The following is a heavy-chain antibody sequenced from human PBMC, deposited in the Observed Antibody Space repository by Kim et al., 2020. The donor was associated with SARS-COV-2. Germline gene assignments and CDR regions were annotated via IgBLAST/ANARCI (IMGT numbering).Heavy chain of an antibody. CDR1: GFTFDDYA. V-gene: IGHV3-9*01. J-gene: IGHJ4*02. D-gene: IGHD6-19*01. CDR2: ISWNSGSI. Sequence: GGSLRLSCAASGFTFDDYAMHWVRQAPGKGLEWVSGISWNSGSIGYADSVKGRFTISRDNAKNSLYLQMNSLRAEDTALYYCAKGAGFIAVAGTDYWGQGTLVTVSS. CDR3: AKGAGFIAVAGTDY.